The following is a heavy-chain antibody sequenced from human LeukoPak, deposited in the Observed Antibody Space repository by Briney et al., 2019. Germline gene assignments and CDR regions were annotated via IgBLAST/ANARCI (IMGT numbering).Heavy chain of an antibody. J-gene: IGHJ4*02. V-gene: IGHV1-2*02. Sequence: ASVKVSCKASGFTFTYYYIHWVRQAPGQGLEWMGYINPHSGGTSSPQKFQGRVAMNTDTSISSTYMELSSLISDDTAMYYCVREGNELLSKDFDYWGQGTLVTVSS. CDR2: INPHSGGT. D-gene: IGHD2-21*02. CDR3: VREGNELLSKDFDY. CDR1: GFTFTYYY.